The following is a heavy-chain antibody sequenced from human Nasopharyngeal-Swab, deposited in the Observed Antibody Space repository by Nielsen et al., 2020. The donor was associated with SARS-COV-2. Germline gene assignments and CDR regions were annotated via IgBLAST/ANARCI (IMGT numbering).Heavy chain of an antibody. D-gene: IGHD3-9*01. V-gene: IGHV1-8*01. CDR2: MNPNSGNT. CDR3: ARDLRLAPNYYYGMDV. J-gene: IGHJ6*02. Sequence: WVRQAPGQGLEWMGWMNPNSGNTGYAQKFQGRVTMTRNTSISTAYMELSSLRSEDTAVYYCARDLRLAPNYYYGMDVWGQGTTVTVSS.